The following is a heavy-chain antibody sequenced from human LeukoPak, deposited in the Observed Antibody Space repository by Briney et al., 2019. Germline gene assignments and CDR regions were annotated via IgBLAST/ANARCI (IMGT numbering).Heavy chain of an antibody. CDR1: GFTFSDCA. V-gene: IGHV3-23*01. CDR2: VSGSRQKS. D-gene: IGHD4/OR15-4a*01. Sequence: PGGSLRLSCAASGFTFSDCAMCWLRQAPGKGRHGVSGVSGSRQKSYYTDSVKGRFAISRDNSKNTLYLQMHRPSAQDTDVYYCPTDFLPSGANPVPPYYFDHWGQGALVTAPS. J-gene: IGHJ4*02. CDR3: PTDFLPSGANPVPPYYFDH.